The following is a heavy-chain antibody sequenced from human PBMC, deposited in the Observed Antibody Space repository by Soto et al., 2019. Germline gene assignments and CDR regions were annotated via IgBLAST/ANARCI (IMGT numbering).Heavy chain of an antibody. CDR3: ARHPERYSSASDWFDP. D-gene: IGHD6-25*01. CDR1: GGSISSSSYF. Sequence: SETLSLTCTVSGGSISSSSYFWGWIRQPPGKGLEWIGSIYYSGSTYYNPSLKSRVTISVDTSKNQFSLKLSSVTAADTAVYYCARHPERYSSASDWFDPWGQGTLVTVSS. CDR2: IYYSGST. V-gene: IGHV4-39*01. J-gene: IGHJ5*02.